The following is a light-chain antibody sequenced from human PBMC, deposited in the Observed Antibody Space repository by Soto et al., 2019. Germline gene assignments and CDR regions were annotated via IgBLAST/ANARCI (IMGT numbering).Light chain of an antibody. Sequence: SYELTQPPSVSVSPGQTARITCSGDALQTQYAYWYQPRPGQAPVGVIFKDSERPSGIPERFSGSSSGTSVTLNISGVHAEDEADYYCPSADSTSTYVVFGGGTKLTFL. CDR3: PSADSTSTYVV. CDR2: KDS. CDR1: ALQTQY. J-gene: IGLJ2*01. V-gene: IGLV3-25*02.